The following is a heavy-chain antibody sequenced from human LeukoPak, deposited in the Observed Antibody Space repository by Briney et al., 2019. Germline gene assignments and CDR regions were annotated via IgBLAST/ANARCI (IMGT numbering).Heavy chain of an antibody. D-gene: IGHD3-10*01. V-gene: IGHV3-20*04. CDR1: GFTFDDYG. CDR2: IYWNGGST. Sequence: GGSLRLSCAASGFTFDDYGMSWVRQVPGKGLEWVSGIYWNGGSTGNADSVKGRFTISRDNSKNTLYLQMNSLRAEDTAVYYCAKDEAYYYGSGRGHFDYWGQGTLVTVSS. J-gene: IGHJ4*02. CDR3: AKDEAYYYGSGRGHFDY.